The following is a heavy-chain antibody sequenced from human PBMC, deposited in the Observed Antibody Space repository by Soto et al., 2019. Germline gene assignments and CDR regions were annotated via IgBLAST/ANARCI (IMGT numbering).Heavy chain of an antibody. CDR2: ISGSGGST. V-gene: IGHV3-23*01. CDR1: GFTFSSYA. J-gene: IGHJ3*02. CDR3: ATTVVTYPGAFDI. D-gene: IGHD2-15*01. Sequence: GGSLRLSCAASGFTFSSYAMSWVRQAPGKGLEWVSAISGSGGSTYYADSVKGRFTISRDNSKNTLYLQMNSLRAEDMAVYYCATTVVTYPGAFDIWGQGTMVTVSS.